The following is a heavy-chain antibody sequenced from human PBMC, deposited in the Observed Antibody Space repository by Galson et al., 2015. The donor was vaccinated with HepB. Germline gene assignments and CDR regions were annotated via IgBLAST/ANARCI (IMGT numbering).Heavy chain of an antibody. D-gene: IGHD3-10*01. CDR2: ISGSGGST. V-gene: IGHV3-23*01. Sequence: SLRLSCAASGFPFSTYAMSWVRQAPGKGLEWVSAISGSGGSTFYADSVKGRFTISRDNSKNTLYLQMDSLRAEDTAVYYCVKVPAMVRGVITHWGQGTLVTVSS. CDR1: GFPFSTYA. J-gene: IGHJ4*02. CDR3: VKVPAMVRGVITH.